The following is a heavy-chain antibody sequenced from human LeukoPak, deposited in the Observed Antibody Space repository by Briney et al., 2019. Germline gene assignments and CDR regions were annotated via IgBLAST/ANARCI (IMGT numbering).Heavy chain of an antibody. V-gene: IGHV3-23*01. CDR2: ISGSGGST. CDR3: AKDRGIAAAGHYFDY. CDR1: GFTFSSYA. J-gene: IGHJ4*02. D-gene: IGHD6-13*01. Sequence: GGSLRLSCAASGFTFSSYAMNWVRQAPGKGLEWVSGISGSGGSTYYADSVKGRFTIPRDNSKTTLYLQMNSLRAEDTAVYYCAKDRGIAAAGHYFDYWGQGTLVTVSS.